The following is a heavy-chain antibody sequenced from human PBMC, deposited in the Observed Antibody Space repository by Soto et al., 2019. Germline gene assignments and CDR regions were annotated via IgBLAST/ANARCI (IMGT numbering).Heavy chain of an antibody. CDR1: GFTVSDS. J-gene: IGHJ4*02. V-gene: IGHV3-53*01. D-gene: IGHD6-19*01. CDR3: ARDASGPFDY. Sequence: HPGGSLRLSCSVAGFTVSDSMSWVRQAPWKGLECVSFIHSDGSTHYTDSVRGRFTISRDNSKNTLYLQMDRLRVDDTAVYFCARDASGPFDYWGQGTLVTVSS. CDR2: IHSDGST.